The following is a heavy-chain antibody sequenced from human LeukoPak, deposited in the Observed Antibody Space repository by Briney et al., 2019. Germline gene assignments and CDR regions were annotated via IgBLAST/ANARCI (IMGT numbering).Heavy chain of an antibody. CDR3: ARAGYCGGDCYSWFDP. J-gene: IGHJ5*02. CDR1: GYTFTSYG. CDR2: ISAYNGNT. V-gene: IGHV1-18*01. D-gene: IGHD2-21*02. Sequence: ASVKVSCKASGYTFTSYGICWVRQAPGQGLEWMGWISAYNGNTNYAQKLQGRVTMTTDTSTSTAYMELRSLRSDDTAVYYCARAGYCGGDCYSWFDPWGQGTLVTVSS.